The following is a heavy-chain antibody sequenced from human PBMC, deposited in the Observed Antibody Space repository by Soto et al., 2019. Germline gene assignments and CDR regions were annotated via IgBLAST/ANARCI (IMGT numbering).Heavy chain of an antibody. Sequence: QVQLVQSGGEGKRPGASVKVSCKTSGYTFSNYGITWVRQATGQPLEWLGWISLYSDGTNYAQKFQGRVSMTTDTSTTTAYMELRSLRSDDTAVYYCARVVPGAEAWFGPWGQGNLVTVS. J-gene: IGHJ5*02. V-gene: IGHV1-18*01. CDR2: ISLYSDGT. CDR3: ARVVPGAEAWFGP. CDR1: GYTFSNYG. D-gene: IGHD2-2*01.